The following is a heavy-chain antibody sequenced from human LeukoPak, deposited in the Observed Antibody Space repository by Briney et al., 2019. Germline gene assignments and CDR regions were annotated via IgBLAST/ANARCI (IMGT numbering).Heavy chain of an antibody. V-gene: IGHV1-2*02. D-gene: IGHD1-26*01. Sequence: ASVKVSCKASGGTFSSYAISWVRQAPGQGLEWIGWINPNSGGTNYAQKFQGRVTMTRDTSISTAYMELSRLKSDDTAVYYCARESEGGHIDYWGQGTLVTVSS. J-gene: IGHJ4*02. CDR1: GGTFSSYA. CDR3: ARESEGGHIDY. CDR2: INPNSGGT.